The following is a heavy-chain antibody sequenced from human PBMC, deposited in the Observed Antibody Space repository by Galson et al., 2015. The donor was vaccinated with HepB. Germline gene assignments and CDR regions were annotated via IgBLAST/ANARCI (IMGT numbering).Heavy chain of an antibody. CDR3: SRRGGGFHFDY. CDR1: GFAFSTYA. V-gene: IGHV3-30-3*01. Sequence: SLRLSCAASGFAFSTYAMHWVRQAPGKGLDWVAVISYDGSGKYYADSVKGRFTISRDNSKNTLHLQMNSLRAEDTAVYYCSRRGGGFHFDYWGQGTLVTVSS. D-gene: IGHD2-15*01. CDR2: ISYDGSGK. J-gene: IGHJ4*02.